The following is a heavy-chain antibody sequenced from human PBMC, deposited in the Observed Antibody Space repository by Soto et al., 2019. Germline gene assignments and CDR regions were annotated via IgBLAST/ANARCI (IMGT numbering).Heavy chain of an antibody. CDR1: GFTFSSYA. J-gene: IGHJ4*02. V-gene: IGHV3-23*01. D-gene: IGHD3-10*01. Sequence: EVQLLESGGGLVQPGGSLRLFCTASGFTFSSYAMSWVRQAPGKGLEWVSAISGSGGSTYYADSVKGRFTISRDNSKNTLYLQMNSLRAEDTAVYYCAKAKSVLLFYFDYWGQGTLVTVSS. CDR3: AKAKSVLLFYFDY. CDR2: ISGSGGST.